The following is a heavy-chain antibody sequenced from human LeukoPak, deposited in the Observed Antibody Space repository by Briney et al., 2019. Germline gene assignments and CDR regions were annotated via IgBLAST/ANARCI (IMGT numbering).Heavy chain of an antibody. CDR2: IYYSVTS. Sequence: SETLSLTCTVSGDSISTYYWSWIRQPPGKGLERIGYIYYSVTSDYNPSLKSRVTMSVDMSTNQISLKLSSVTAADTAVYYCARGSGGDGSGSLWGRGTLVTVSS. D-gene: IGHD3-10*01. V-gene: IGHV4-59*01. J-gene: IGHJ4*02. CDR1: GDSISTYY. CDR3: ARGSGGDGSGSL.